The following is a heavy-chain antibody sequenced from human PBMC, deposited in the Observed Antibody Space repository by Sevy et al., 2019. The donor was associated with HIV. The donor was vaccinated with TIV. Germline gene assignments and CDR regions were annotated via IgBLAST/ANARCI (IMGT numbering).Heavy chain of an antibody. Sequence: GGSLRLSCAAPGFTFDDYGMSWVRQAPGKGLEWVSGINWNGGSTGYAESVKGRFTISRDNAKNSLYLQMNSLRAEDTALYYCARRVRNYYDSSGADDVFDVWGQGTMVTVSS. J-gene: IGHJ3*01. CDR1: GFTFDDYG. V-gene: IGHV3-20*04. CDR2: INWNGGST. CDR3: ARRVRNYYDSSGADDVFDV. D-gene: IGHD3-22*01.